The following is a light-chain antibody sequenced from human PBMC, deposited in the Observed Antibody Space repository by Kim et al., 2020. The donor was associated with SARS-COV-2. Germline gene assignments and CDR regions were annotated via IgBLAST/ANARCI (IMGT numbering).Light chain of an antibody. V-gene: IGLV2-8*01. J-gene: IGLJ2*01. Sequence: QSALTQPPSASGSPGQSVTISCTGTSSDVGAYDGVSWYQQHPGKAPKLIIYEVVKRPSGVPDRFSGSKSGNTASLTVSGLQAEYEADYFCSSYAGNLKLAFGGGTKLTVL. CDR3: SSYAGNLKLA. CDR2: EVV. CDR1: SSDVGAYDG.